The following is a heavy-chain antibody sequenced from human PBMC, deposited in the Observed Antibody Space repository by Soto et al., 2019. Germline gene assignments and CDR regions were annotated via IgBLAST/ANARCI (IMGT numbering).Heavy chain of an antibody. CDR1: GGSFSGYY. J-gene: IGHJ6*02. CDR3: ARGYSGYSYRNGMDV. V-gene: IGHV4-34*01. D-gene: IGHD5-18*01. CDR2: INHSGST. Sequence: SETLSLTCAVYGGSFSGYYWSWIRQPPGKGLEWIGEINHSGSTNYNPSLKSRVTISVDTSKNQFSLKLSSVTAADTAVYYCARGYSGYSYRNGMDVWGQGXTVTVSS.